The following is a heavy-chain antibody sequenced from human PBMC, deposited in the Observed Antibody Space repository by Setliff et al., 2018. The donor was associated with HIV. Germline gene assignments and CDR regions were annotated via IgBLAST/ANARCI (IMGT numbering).Heavy chain of an antibody. CDR3: ARLDSDNPTSSYWFFSL. J-gene: IGHJ2*01. Sequence: SETLSLTCAVSGGSISSGGYSWNWIRQSPGKGLEWIGYIYHTGSTYYNPSLKSRITISLDRSQNHSSLRLTSVAAADTAIYYCARLDSDNPTSSYWFFSLWDRGT. D-gene: IGHD5-18*01. CDR2: IYHTGST. CDR1: GGSISSGGYS. V-gene: IGHV4-30-2*06.